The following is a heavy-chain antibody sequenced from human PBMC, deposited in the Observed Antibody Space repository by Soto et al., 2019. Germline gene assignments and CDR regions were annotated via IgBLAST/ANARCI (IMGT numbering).Heavy chain of an antibody. D-gene: IGHD2-21*01. Sequence: QVQLVQSGAEVKKPGASVKVSCKASGYSFTSYAMHWVRQAPGQRLEWMGWINAGNGNTKYSQNFQGRVTITRDTSASTAYMELSSLRSEDTAVYYCARDLAYGIPDYWGQGPLVTVSS. V-gene: IGHV1-3*01. J-gene: IGHJ4*02. CDR2: INAGNGNT. CDR1: GYSFTSYA. CDR3: ARDLAYGIPDY.